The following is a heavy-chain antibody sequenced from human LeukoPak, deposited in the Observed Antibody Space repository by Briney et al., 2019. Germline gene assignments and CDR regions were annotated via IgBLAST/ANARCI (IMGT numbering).Heavy chain of an antibody. CDR3: ARAGSTVAIFDY. V-gene: IGHV3-7*01. CDR2: IKQDGSDK. J-gene: IGHJ4*02. Sequence: SGGSLRLSCAASGFTFSSYWMSWVRQAPGKGLEWVANIKQDGSDKYYVDSAKGRFTISRDNARNSLYLQMNSLRAEDTAVYYCARAGSTVAIFDYWGQGTLVTVSS. CDR1: GFTFSSYW. D-gene: IGHD4-23*01.